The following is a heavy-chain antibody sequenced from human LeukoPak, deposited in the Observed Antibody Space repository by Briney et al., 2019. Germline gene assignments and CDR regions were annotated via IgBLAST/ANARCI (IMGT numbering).Heavy chain of an antibody. CDR1: GFTVSNNY. D-gene: IGHD3-9*01. Sequence: TGGSLRLSCAASGFTVSNNYMTWVRQAPGKGLEWVSLIYSGGTTFYTDSVKGRFTISRDNSKNTLYLQMNSLRAEDTAVYYCAKDQYYDILTGYLSSYWGQGTLVTVSS. CDR3: AKDQYYDILTGYLSSY. J-gene: IGHJ4*02. V-gene: IGHV3-53*01. CDR2: IYSGGTT.